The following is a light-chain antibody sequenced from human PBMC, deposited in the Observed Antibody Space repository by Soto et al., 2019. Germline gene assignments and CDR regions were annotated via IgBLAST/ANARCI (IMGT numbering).Light chain of an antibody. CDR1: SSDVGGYNY. Sequence: QSVLTQPPSASGSPGQSVTISCTGTSSDVGGYNYVSWYQQHPGKAPKLMIYEVTKRPSGVPDRFSGSKSGNTASLTASGLQSEDEADYYCSSYGGSNNLLLGGGTKVTVL. J-gene: IGLJ2*01. CDR2: EVT. CDR3: SSYGGSNNLL. V-gene: IGLV2-8*01.